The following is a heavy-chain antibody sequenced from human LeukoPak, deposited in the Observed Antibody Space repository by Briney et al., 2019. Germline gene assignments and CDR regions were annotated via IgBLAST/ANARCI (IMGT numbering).Heavy chain of an antibody. Sequence: SETLSLTCTVSGGSISSYYWSWIRQPAGKGLEWIGRIYTGGSTNYNPSLKSRVTMSVDTSKNQFSLKLSSVTAADTAVYYCARDSRDTAMVTPLGAFDIWGQGTMVTVSS. J-gene: IGHJ3*02. CDR1: GGSISSYY. CDR2: IYTGGST. D-gene: IGHD5-18*01. V-gene: IGHV4-4*07. CDR3: ARDSRDTAMVTPLGAFDI.